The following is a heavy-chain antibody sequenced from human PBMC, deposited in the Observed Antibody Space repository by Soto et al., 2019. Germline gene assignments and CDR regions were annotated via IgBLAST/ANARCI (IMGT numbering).Heavy chain of an antibody. CDR3: ARGGPRGSSSWYRGEYNWFDP. D-gene: IGHD6-13*01. Sequence: PSETLSLTCAVYGGSFSCYYWSWIRQPPGKGLEWIGEINHSGSTNYNPSLKSRVTISVDTSKNQFSLKLSSVTAADTAVYYCARGGPRGSSSWYRGEYNWFDPWGQGTLVTVSS. CDR2: INHSGST. J-gene: IGHJ5*02. V-gene: IGHV4-34*01. CDR1: GGSFSCYY.